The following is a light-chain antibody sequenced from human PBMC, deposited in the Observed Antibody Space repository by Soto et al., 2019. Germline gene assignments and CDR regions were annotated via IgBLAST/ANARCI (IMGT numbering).Light chain of an antibody. CDR3: QQYGSSPET. CDR2: GAS. Sequence: EIVMTQSPGTLSLSPEERATLSCRASQSVSFNYLAWYHQKPGQAPRLLIYGASSRATGIPDRFSGSGSGTDFTLTISRLEPEDFAVYYCQQYGSSPETFGQGTKVEIK. CDR1: QSVSFNY. J-gene: IGKJ1*01. V-gene: IGKV3-20*01.